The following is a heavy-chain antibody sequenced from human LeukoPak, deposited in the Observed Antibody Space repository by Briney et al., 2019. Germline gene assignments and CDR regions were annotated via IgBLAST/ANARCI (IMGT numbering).Heavy chain of an antibody. CDR3: ARDLGY. J-gene: IGHJ4*02. CDR1: GFTFNSYW. Sequence: GGSLRLSCAASGFTFNSYWMHWVRQAPGKGLEWVSRITSDGRSINYADSVKGRFTISRDSAKNTLYLQMNSLRAEDMAVYYCARDLGYWGQGTLVTVSS. V-gene: IGHV3-74*01. CDR2: ITSDGRSI.